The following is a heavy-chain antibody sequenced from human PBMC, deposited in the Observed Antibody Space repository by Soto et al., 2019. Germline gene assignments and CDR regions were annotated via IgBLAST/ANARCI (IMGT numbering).Heavy chain of an antibody. CDR1: GFIFSDHH. CDR3: TRVRGYVGDEFGNYFDY. D-gene: IGHD5-12*01. CDR2: IRSKGDSYST. Sequence: QLVESGGGLVQPGGSLRLSCAATGFIFSDHHMDWVRQAPGKGLEWVGRIRSKGDSYSTEYAASVKDRFTISRDDSKTTLYLQLNSLKTEDTAVYYCTRVRGYVGDEFGNYFDYWGQGALVTVSS. V-gene: IGHV3-72*01. J-gene: IGHJ4*02.